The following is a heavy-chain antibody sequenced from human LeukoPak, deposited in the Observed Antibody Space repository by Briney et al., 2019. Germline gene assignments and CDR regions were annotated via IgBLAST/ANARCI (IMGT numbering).Heavy chain of an antibody. CDR3: AKAVTLVRTDAFDI. CDR2: ICYEGSNK. V-gene: IGHV3-33*06. Sequence: SYLSLYCAAYGNTFSTYVMRLLHKAPGNGLKCNPVICYEGSNKYYAHSAKGRFNISRDNSNNQLYLQMNELRAEDTSRSCCAKAVTLVRTDAFDILGQGTMVTVSS. CDR1: GNTFSTYV. D-gene: IGHD3-10*01. J-gene: IGHJ3*02.